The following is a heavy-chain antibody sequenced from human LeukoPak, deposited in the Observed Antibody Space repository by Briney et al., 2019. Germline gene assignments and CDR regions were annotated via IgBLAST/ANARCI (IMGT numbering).Heavy chain of an antibody. CDR3: AREQYYYDSSGYLI. CDR1: GYTFTGYY. J-gene: IGHJ3*02. D-gene: IGHD3-22*01. V-gene: IGHV1-2*02. CDR2: INPNSGGT. Sequence: ASVKVSCKASGYTFTGYYMHWVRQAPGQGLEWMGWINPNSGGTNYAQKFQGRVTMTRDTSISTAYMELSRLRSDDTAVYYCAREQYYYDSSGYLIWGQGTMVTVSS.